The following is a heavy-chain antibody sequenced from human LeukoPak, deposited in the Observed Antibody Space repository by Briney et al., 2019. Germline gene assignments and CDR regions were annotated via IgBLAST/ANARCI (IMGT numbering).Heavy chain of an antibody. Sequence: GGSLRLSCGASGFRFGSDWMTWVRQAPGKGLQWVANISPDGSQWFYLDSVKGRFTISRDNDKNSLYLQLNSLIAEDTAVYYCARYYDPLVSDAFDNWGQGTMVTVSS. J-gene: IGHJ3*02. D-gene: IGHD3-16*01. V-gene: IGHV3-7*01. CDR3: ARYYDPLVSDAFDN. CDR1: GFRFGSDW. CDR2: ISPDGSQW.